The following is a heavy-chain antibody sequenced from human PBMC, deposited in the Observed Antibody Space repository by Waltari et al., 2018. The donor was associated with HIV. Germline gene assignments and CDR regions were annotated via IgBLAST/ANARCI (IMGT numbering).Heavy chain of an antibody. CDR1: GFTFKTYG. J-gene: IGHJ2*01. Sequence: QLQLVESGGGVVQPGRSLRLSCAASGFTFKTYGMHWVGQAPGKGLEWVAVISYDGSNKDYGDSVKGRFTISKDNSKSTLYLQMNSLRAEDTAVYYCAKDISANYYDSQGGWYYDLWGRGTLVTVSS. D-gene: IGHD3-22*01. CDR2: ISYDGSNK. V-gene: IGHV3-30*18. CDR3: AKDISANYYDSQGGWYYDL.